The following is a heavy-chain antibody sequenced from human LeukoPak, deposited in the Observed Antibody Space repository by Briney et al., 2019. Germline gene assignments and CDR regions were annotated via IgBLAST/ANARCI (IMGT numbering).Heavy chain of an antibody. Sequence: PGGSLRLSCAASGFTFSNYDMHWVRQAPGKGLEWVSALGSAGDTYYPDSVRGRFTISKETAKNSLYLQMTSLRDEDTAVYYCVRGRRSYGFDHWGQGTLVTVSS. CDR3: VRGRRSYGFDH. D-gene: IGHD3-16*01. V-gene: IGHV3-13*01. CDR1: GFTFSNYD. CDR2: LGSAGDT. J-gene: IGHJ4*02.